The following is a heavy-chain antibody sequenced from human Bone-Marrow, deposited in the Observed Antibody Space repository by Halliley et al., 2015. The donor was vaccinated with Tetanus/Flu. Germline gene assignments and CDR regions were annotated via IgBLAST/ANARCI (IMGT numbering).Heavy chain of an antibody. CDR3: TKGIMGSTGAEN. J-gene: IGHJ4*02. V-gene: IGHV3-23*01. D-gene: IGHD1-26*01. Sequence: WVLSISGRGGRTWPPDSVKGRFTITRDNPKNMLYLQMNSLRADDTAVYYCTKGIMGSTGAENWGQGTLVTVSS. CDR2: ISGRGGRT.